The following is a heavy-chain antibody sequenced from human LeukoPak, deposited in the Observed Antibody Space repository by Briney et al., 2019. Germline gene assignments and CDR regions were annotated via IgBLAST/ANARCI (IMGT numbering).Heavy chain of an antibody. D-gene: IGHD5-12*01. V-gene: IGHV3-30*02. CDR2: ISYDGSNR. CDR1: GFTFSSSG. J-gene: IGHJ4*02. CDR3: AKETRGSYSDY. Sequence: PGGSLRLSCAASGFTFSSSGMHWVRQAPGKGLEWVAFISYDGSNRYYADSVKGRFTISRDSSKNTLYLQMNSLRAEDTAVYYCAKETRGSYSDYWGQGTLVTVSS.